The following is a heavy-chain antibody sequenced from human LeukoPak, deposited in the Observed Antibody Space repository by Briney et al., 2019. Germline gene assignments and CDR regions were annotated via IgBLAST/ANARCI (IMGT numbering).Heavy chain of an antibody. CDR2: IYYSGST. CDR3: ARQRDSSGYYYFDY. D-gene: IGHD3-22*01. J-gene: IGHJ4*02. CDR1: GGPISSSSYY. V-gene: IGHV4-39*01. Sequence: TPSETLSLTCTVSGGPISSSSYYWGWIRQPPGKGLEWIGSIYYSGSTYYNPSLKSRVTISVDTSKNQFSLKLSSVTAADTAVYYCARQRDSSGYYYFDYWGQGTLVTVSS.